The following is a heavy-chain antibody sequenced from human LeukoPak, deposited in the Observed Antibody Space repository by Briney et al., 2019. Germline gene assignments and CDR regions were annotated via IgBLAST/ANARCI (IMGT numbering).Heavy chain of an antibody. D-gene: IGHD1-26*01. J-gene: IGHJ6*02. Sequence: PGGSLRLSCAASGFTFTSYGMHWVRPAPGKGRGWVAVISYDGSNKYYADSVKGRFTISRDNSKNTLYLQMNSLRAEDTAVYYCAKDNVGATNCYYYGVDVWARETRVSV. CDR2: ISYDGSNK. V-gene: IGHV3-30*18. CDR1: GFTFTSYG. CDR3: AKDNVGATNCYYYGVDV.